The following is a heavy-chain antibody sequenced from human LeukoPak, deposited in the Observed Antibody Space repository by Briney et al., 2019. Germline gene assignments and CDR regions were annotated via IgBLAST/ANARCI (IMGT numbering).Heavy chain of an antibody. Sequence: GASVKVSCKASGYTFTGHHMHWVRQAPGQGLEWMGWIKPDSGDTNYAQRFHGRVTMTRDKSITTAYMELSRVRYDDTAVYYCARAREESTGNYDAFDIWGQGKMVTVSS. CDR2: IKPDSGDT. CDR1: GYTFTGHH. D-gene: IGHD1-1*01. V-gene: IGHV1-2*02. J-gene: IGHJ3*02. CDR3: ARAREESTGNYDAFDI.